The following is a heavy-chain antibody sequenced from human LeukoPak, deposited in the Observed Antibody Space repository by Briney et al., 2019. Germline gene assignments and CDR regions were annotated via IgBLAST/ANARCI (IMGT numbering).Heavy chain of an antibody. J-gene: IGHJ4*02. CDR2: IWYDGSNK. D-gene: IGHD3-22*01. V-gene: IGHV3-33*06. Sequence: GGSLRLSCAASGFTFSSYGMHWVRQAPGKGLEWVAVIWYDGSNKYYADSVKGRFTISRDNSKNTLYLQMNSLRAEDTAVYYCAKGAYYDSSGYYHPTDYWGQGTLVTVSS. CDR1: GFTFSSYG. CDR3: AKGAYYDSSGYYHPTDY.